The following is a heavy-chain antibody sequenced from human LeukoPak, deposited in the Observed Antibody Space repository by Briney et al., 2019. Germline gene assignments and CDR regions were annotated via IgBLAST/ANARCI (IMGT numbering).Heavy chain of an antibody. V-gene: IGHV3-7*01. CDR2: IKQDGSEK. D-gene: IGHD4-11*01. CDR1: GFTFSSYW. Sequence: GGSLRLSCAASGFTFSSYWMSWVRQAPGKGLEWVANIKQDGSEKYYVDSVKGRFTISRDNAKNSLYLQMNSLRAEDTAVYYCARVSRDFYSNYYYYGMDVWGQGTTVTVSS. J-gene: IGHJ6*02. CDR3: ARVSRDFYSNYYYYGMDV.